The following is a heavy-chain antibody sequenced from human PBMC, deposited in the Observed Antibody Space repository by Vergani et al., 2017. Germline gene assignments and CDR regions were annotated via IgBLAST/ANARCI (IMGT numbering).Heavy chain of an antibody. CDR3: ARDFGGEGYFDL. CDR2: VFRNGNV. D-gene: IGHD4-23*01. Sequence: VLLQEPGPGLVRPSETLSLKCSVSGASIDIFYWRWIRQSPGQGLEWIGYVFRNGNVNYNPSFNFRVAIDSSNNELSLRVTSVTAADTAVYYCARDFGGEGYFDLWGRGATVTVSS. CDR1: GASIDIFY. V-gene: IGHV4-59*01. J-gene: IGHJ2*01.